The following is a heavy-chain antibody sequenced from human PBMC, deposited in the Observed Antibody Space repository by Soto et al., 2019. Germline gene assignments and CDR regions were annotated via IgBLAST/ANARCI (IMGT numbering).Heavy chain of an antibody. CDR1: GFTFSSYG. Sequence: QVQLVESGGGVVQPGRSLRLSCAASGFTFSSYGMHWVRQAPGKGLEWVAVIWYDGSNKYYADSVKGRFTISRDNSKNTLYLQMNSLRAEDTAVYYCARDALLWFGADYWGQGTLVTVSS. V-gene: IGHV3-33*01. CDR3: ARDALLWFGADY. J-gene: IGHJ4*02. CDR2: IWYDGSNK. D-gene: IGHD3-10*01.